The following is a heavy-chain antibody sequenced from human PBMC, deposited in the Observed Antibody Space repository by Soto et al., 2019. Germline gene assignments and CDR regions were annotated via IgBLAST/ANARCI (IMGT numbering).Heavy chain of an antibody. J-gene: IGHJ6*02. CDR1: GYTFSSYS. CDR2: VIPLFGTP. Sequence: QVQLVQSGAEVKKPGSSMKVSCKASGYTFSSYSISWVRQAPGQGPEWMGGVIPLFGTPDYAQKCQGRVRITADESTSTAYMEVSSLKSEDTAVYYCARQRGYCSDTRCYPGGGMDVWGQGTTVSVSS. D-gene: IGHD2-15*01. CDR3: ARQRGYCSDTRCYPGGGMDV. V-gene: IGHV1-69*01.